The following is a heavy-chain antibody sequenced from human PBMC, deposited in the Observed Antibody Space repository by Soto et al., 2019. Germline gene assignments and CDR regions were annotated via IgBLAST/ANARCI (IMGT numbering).Heavy chain of an antibody. J-gene: IGHJ6*02. Sequence: GGSLRLSCAASGFTFSSYWMSWVRQAPGKGLEWVANIKQDGSEKYYVDSVKGRFTISRDNATNSLYLQMNSLRAEDTAVYYCARDPYDILTGYWYYYSGLDVWGQGTTVTVSS. D-gene: IGHD3-9*01. CDR1: GFTFSSYW. CDR2: IKQDGSEK. V-gene: IGHV3-7*05. CDR3: ARDPYDILTGYWYYYSGLDV.